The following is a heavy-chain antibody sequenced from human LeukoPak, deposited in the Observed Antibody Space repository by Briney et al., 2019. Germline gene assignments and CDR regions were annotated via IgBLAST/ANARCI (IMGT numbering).Heavy chain of an antibody. V-gene: IGHV3-73*01. CDR1: GFTFSGSA. CDR2: IRSKANSYAT. J-gene: IGHJ6*03. D-gene: IGHD2-2*01. Sequence: GGSLKLSCAASGFTFSGSAMHWVRQASGKGLEWVGRIRSKANSYATAYAASVKGRFTISRDDSKNTAYLQMNSLKTEDTAVYYRTTLSLGYCSSTSCSFPYYYYYMDVWGKGTTVTVSS. CDR3: TTLSLGYCSSTSCSFPYYYYYMDV.